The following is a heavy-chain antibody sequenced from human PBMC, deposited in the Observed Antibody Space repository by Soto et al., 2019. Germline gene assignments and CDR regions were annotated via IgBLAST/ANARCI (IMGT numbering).Heavy chain of an antibody. CDR1: GHTFTGYY. D-gene: IGHD1-7*01. J-gene: IGHJ6*02. CDR3: ARGKGLELRYYYGMDV. Sequence: ASVKVSCKASGHTFTGYYMHWVRQAPGQGLEWMGWINPNSGGTNYAQKFQGWVTMTRDTSISTAYMELSRLRSDDTAVYYCARGKGLELRYYYGMDVWGQGTTVTVSS. CDR2: INPNSGGT. V-gene: IGHV1-2*04.